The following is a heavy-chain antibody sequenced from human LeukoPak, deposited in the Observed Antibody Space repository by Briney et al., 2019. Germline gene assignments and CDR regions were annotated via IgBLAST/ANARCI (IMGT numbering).Heavy chain of an antibody. Sequence: GGSLRLSCAASGFTFTSNAMNWVRQAPGKGLEWVSGISGSGGSTYYADSVKGRFTISRDNDKNTLYLQMNSLRVEDTAVYYCARPQGWAAKYYFDYWGQGTLVPVSS. CDR3: ARPQGWAAKYYFDY. CDR1: GFTFTSNA. V-gene: IGHV3-23*01. D-gene: IGHD3-16*01. J-gene: IGHJ4*02. CDR2: ISGSGGST.